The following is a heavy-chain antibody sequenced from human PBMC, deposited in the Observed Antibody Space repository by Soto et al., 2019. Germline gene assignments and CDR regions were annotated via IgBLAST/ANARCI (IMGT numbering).Heavy chain of an antibody. Sequence: PSETLSLTCTFSCGSIRSGGYYWSWVLQNPMRGLEWIGNIYYSGNTDYNPSLKSRLTISVDTSKNQFSLNLSSVTAADTAVYYCARDRLMATAGTARHYFGLDVWGQGTTVTVSS. CDR3: ARDRLMATAGTARHYFGLDV. CDR2: IYYSGNT. V-gene: IGHV4-31*03. CDR1: CGSIRSGGYY. J-gene: IGHJ6*02. D-gene: IGHD5-18*01.